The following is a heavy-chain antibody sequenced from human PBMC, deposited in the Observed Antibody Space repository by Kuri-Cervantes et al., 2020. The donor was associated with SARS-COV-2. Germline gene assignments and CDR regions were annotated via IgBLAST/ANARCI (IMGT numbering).Heavy chain of an antibody. D-gene: IGHD3-3*01. CDR3: ARVHLKRITIFGVVTPSYGMDV. J-gene: IGHJ6*02. Sequence: SETLSLTCTVSGGSISSCYWSWIRQPAGKGLEWIGRIYYSGSTYYNPSLKSRVNISVDTSKNQFSLKLSSVTAADTAVYYCARVHLKRITIFGVVTPSYGMDVWGQGTTVTVSS. CDR2: IYYSGST. V-gene: IGHV4-4*07. CDR1: GGSISSCY.